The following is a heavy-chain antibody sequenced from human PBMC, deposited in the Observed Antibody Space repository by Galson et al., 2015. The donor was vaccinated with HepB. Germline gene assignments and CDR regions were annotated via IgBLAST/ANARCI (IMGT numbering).Heavy chain of an antibody. Sequence: SVKVSCKASGYTFTSYSTGWVRQAPGQGLEWMGWISTYNGNTNYAQKLQGRVSMTTETSTSTAYMELRSLRSDDTAVYFCARDGYDSSGYSDYWGQGTLVTVSS. D-gene: IGHD3-22*01. CDR2: ISTYNGNT. CDR1: GYTFTSYS. J-gene: IGHJ4*02. V-gene: IGHV1-18*01. CDR3: ARDGYDSSGYSDY.